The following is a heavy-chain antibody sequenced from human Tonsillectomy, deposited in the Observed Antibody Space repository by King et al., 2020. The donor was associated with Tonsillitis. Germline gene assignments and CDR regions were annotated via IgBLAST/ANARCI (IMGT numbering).Heavy chain of an antibody. V-gene: IGHV4-59*08. CDR1: GGSMTPYY. CDR2: VYYTGCT. Sequence: VQLQESGPGLVKPSETLSLTCTVSGGSMTPYYWSWIRQPPGKGLEWIGYVYYTGCTNYNSSLKIRVTISVDTSKNQFSLNLSSVTAADTAVYYCAKINIRSFDIWGQGTMVTVSS. J-gene: IGHJ3*02. CDR3: AKINIRSFDI. D-gene: IGHD3-16*01.